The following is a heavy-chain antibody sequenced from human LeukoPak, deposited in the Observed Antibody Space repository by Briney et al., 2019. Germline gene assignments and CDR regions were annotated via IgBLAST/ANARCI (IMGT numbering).Heavy chain of an antibody. V-gene: IGHV3-72*01. Sequence: GGSLRLSCAASRFTFSDHYMDWVRQAPGKGLEWVARIRTRAKGYTTLYAPSVRDRFSISRDDSTNSVYLQMNSLKTEDTAVYFCARVRDYYDTRGFSSDAFDIWGLGTMVTVAS. D-gene: IGHD3-22*01. J-gene: IGHJ3*02. CDR2: IRTRAKGYTT. CDR1: RFTFSDHY. CDR3: ARVRDYYDTRGFSSDAFDI.